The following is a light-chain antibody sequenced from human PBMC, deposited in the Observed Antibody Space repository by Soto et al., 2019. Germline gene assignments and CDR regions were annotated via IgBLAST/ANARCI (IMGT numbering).Light chain of an antibody. CDR2: AVS. CDR1: QSVSSN. V-gene: IGKV3-15*01. Sequence: EIMMTQSPGTLSASPGERATLSCRASQSVSSNLAWYQQKPGQAPRLLIYAVSTRATGIPARFSGSGYGTEFTLTISSLQSEDFAVYYCQQYNKWPLTFGQGTKVDIK. J-gene: IGKJ1*01. CDR3: QQYNKWPLT.